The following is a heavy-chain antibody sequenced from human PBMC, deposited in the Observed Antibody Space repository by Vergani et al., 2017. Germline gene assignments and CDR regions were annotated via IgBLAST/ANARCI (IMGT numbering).Heavy chain of an antibody. Sequence: QVQLVESGGGVVQPGRSLRLSCAASGFTFSSYGMHWVRQAPGKGLEWVAVISYDGSNKYYADSVKGRFTISRDNSKNTLYLQMNSLRAEDTAVYYCAKNRFGELLYGVSGYYGMDVWGQGTTVTVSS. V-gene: IGHV3-30*18. J-gene: IGHJ6*02. CDR1: GFTFSSYG. CDR3: AKNRFGELLYGVSGYYGMDV. CDR2: ISYDGSNK. D-gene: IGHD3-10*01.